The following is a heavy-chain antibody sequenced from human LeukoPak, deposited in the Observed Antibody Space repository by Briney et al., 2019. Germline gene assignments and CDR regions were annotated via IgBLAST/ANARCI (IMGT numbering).Heavy chain of an antibody. Sequence: PGGSLRLSCAASGFTLSHYGMHWVRQAPGKGLEWVAFSSYDGNIQYYADSVRGRLTVSRDNSENTLYLQMNSLRDEDMAVYYCAAYRALDYWGQGTLVTVSS. J-gene: IGHJ4*02. D-gene: IGHD3-10*01. CDR1: GFTLSHYG. CDR3: AAYRALDY. V-gene: IGHV3-30*03. CDR2: SSYDGNIQ.